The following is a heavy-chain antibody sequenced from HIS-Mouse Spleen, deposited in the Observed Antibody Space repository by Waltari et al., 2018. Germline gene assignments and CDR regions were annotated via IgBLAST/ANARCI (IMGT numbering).Heavy chain of an antibody. CDR2: IYYSGST. CDR1: VCPISSSRYY. Sequence: QLQLQESGPGLVKPSETLSLTCPVSVCPISSSRYYWGWIRQPPGKGLEWIGSIYYSGSTYYNPSLKSRVTISVDTSKNQFSLKLSSVTAADTAVYYCAREIPYSSSWYDWYFDLWGRGTLVTVSS. J-gene: IGHJ2*01. CDR3: AREIPYSSSWYDWYFDL. V-gene: IGHV4-39*07. D-gene: IGHD6-13*01.